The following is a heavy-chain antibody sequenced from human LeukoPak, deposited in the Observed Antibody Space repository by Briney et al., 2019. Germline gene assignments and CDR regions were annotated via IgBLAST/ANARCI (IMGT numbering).Heavy chain of an antibody. Sequence: ASVKVSCKASGYTFTSYGISWVRQAPGQGLEWMGRISAYNGNTNYAQKLQGRVTMTTDTSTSTAYMELRSLRSDDTAVYYCARSYYDFWSGYLGDFDYWGQGTLVTVPS. CDR1: GYTFTSYG. CDR2: ISAYNGNT. CDR3: ARSYYDFWSGYLGDFDY. D-gene: IGHD3-3*01. J-gene: IGHJ4*02. V-gene: IGHV1-18*01.